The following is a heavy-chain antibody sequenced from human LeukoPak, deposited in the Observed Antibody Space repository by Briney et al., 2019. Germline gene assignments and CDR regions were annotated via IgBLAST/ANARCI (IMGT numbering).Heavy chain of an antibody. J-gene: IGHJ5*02. CDR3: ARLDLFMGHKFNWFDP. D-gene: IGHD2-21*01. CDR1: GGSISSYY. Sequence: SETLSLTCTVSGGSISSYYWSWIRQPPGKGLECIGYIYYSGSTNYNPSLKSRVTISVDTSKNQFSLKLNSVTAADTAVYYCARLDLFMGHKFNWFDPWGQGTLVTVSS. V-gene: IGHV4-59*08. CDR2: IYYSGST.